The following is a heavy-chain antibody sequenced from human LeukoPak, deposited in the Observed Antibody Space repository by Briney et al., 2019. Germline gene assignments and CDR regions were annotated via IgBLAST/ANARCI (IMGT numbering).Heavy chain of an antibody. J-gene: IGHJ4*02. CDR3: ASFNQGSGSYLFDY. V-gene: IGHV1-18*01. CDR1: GYTFTSYG. D-gene: IGHD3-10*01. Sequence: GASVKGSCKASGYTFTSYGISWVRQAPGQGLEWMGWISAYNGNTNCAQKIQGRVTMTTDTSTSTAHMELRSLRSDDTAVYYCASFNQGSGSYLFDYWGQGTLVTVSS. CDR2: ISAYNGNT.